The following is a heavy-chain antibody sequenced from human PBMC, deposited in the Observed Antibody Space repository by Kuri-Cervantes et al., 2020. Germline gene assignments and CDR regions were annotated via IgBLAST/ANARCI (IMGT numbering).Heavy chain of an antibody. CDR2: ISGSGGTT. J-gene: IGHJ6*03. V-gene: IGHV3-23*01. D-gene: IGHD4-23*01. Sequence: GESLKISCAASGFTFSNYAMSWVRQAPGKGPEWVSTISGSGGTTYYADSVKGRFTVSRDNAKNSLYLQMNSLRAEDTAVYYCARAVEGAMDVWGKGTTVTVSS. CDR1: GFTFSNYA. CDR3: ARAVEGAMDV.